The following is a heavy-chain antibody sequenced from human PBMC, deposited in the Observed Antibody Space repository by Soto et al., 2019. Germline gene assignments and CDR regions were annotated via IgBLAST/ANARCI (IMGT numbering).Heavy chain of an antibody. CDR2: ISSSGYI. V-gene: IGHV3-21*01. J-gene: IGHJ6*02. CDR3: ARDCSGGSCYPGMDV. Sequence: WGSLRLSCAASGFNFSSYTMSFCRHSPWKRREWLSSISSSGYIFSTDSVRGRFTISRDNAKNSVYLQINSLRAEDTAVYFCARDCSGGSCYPGMDVWGQGTTVTVSS. D-gene: IGHD2-15*01. CDR1: GFNFSSYT.